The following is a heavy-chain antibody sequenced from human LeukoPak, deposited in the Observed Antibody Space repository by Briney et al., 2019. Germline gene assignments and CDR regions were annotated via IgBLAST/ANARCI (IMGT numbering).Heavy chain of an antibody. D-gene: IGHD4-17*01. CDR3: ARLWGDYGDYGSHNWFDP. Sequence: SETLSLTCTVSGGSISSSSYYWGWIRQPPGKGLEWIGSIYYSGSTYYNPSLKSRVTISVDTSKNQFSLKLGSVTAADTAVYYCARLWGDYGDYGSHNWFDPWGQGTLVTVSS. CDR2: IYYSGST. J-gene: IGHJ5*02. V-gene: IGHV4-39*01. CDR1: GGSISSSSYY.